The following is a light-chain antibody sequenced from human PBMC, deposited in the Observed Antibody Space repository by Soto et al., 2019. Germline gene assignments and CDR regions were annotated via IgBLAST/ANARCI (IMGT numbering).Light chain of an antibody. V-gene: IGKV1-39*01. J-gene: IGKJ5*01. CDR1: QSIRSG. CDR3: QHSYSTTIT. Sequence: DMQMTQYPSTLSGAVGDRVSISCRASQSIRSGLAWFQQKPGKAPKLLIYAASSLPGGVPPRFSGSVSGTEFTLTTSSLQPEDSATTYCQHSYSTTITLRQPTPLEI. CDR2: AAS.